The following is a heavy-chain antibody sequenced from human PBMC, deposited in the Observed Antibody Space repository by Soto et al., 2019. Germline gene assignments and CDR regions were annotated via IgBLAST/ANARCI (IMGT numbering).Heavy chain of an antibody. CDR2: ISYTGGSTI. J-gene: IGHJ5*02. CDR1: GFTFSSYS. CDR3: VRDVGYCSGGGCYASFDP. Sequence: EVQLVESGGGLVQPGGSLRLSCAASGFTFSSYSINWIRQAPGKGLELVSFISYTGGSTIYYADSVKGRFTISRDNAKNSVYLQMNSLRAEDTALYYCVRDVGYCSGGGCYASFDPWGQGTLVTVSS. D-gene: IGHD2-15*01. V-gene: IGHV3-48*01.